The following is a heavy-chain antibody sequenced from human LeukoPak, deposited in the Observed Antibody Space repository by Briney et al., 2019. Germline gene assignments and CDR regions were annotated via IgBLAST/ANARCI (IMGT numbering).Heavy chain of an antibody. CDR1: GFTVSSNS. D-gene: IGHD4-23*01. V-gene: IGHV3-53*01. Sequence: GGSLRLSCTVSGFTVSSNSMSWVRQAPGKGLEWVSFIYSDNTHYSDSVKGRFTISRDNSKNTLYLQMNSLRAEDTAVYYCAKDQKRWGFDYWGQGTLVTVSS. CDR3: AKDQKRWGFDY. CDR2: IYSDNT. J-gene: IGHJ4*02.